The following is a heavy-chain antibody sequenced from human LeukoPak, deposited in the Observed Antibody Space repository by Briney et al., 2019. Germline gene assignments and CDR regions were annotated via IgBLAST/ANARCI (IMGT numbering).Heavy chain of an antibody. V-gene: IGHV3-30*18. J-gene: IGHJ4*02. CDR1: GFTFSSYG. D-gene: IGHD1-26*01. CDR3: AKEGRGYYRPPSFDY. CDR2: ISYDGSNK. Sequence: GGSLRLSCAASGFTFSSYGMHWVRQAPGKELEWVAVISYDGSNKYYADSVKGRFTISRDNSKNTLYLQMNSLRAEDTAVYYCAKEGRGYYRPPSFDYWGQGTLVTVSS.